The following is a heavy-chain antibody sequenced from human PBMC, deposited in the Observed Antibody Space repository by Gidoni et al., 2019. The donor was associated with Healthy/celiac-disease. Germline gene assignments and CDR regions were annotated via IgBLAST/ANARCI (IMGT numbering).Heavy chain of an antibody. J-gene: IGHJ4*02. CDR2: ISYDGSNK. CDR1: GCTFSSYG. Sequence: QGQLVESGGGVVQHGRSLRLSCAASGCTFSSYGMHWVRQAPGKGLEWVAVISYDGSNKYYADSVKGRFTISRDNSKNTLYLQMNSLRAEDTAVYYCAKDGDYGDYYFDYWGQGTLVTVSS. CDR3: AKDGDYGDYYFDY. D-gene: IGHD4-17*01. V-gene: IGHV3-30*18.